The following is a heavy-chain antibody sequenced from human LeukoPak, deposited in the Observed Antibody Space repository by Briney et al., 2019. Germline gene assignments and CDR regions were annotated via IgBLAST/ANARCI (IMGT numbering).Heavy chain of an antibody. J-gene: IGHJ4*02. CDR1: GGSISSSYW. D-gene: IGHD2-15*01. V-gene: IGHV4-4*02. CDR3: ARARRVVVGAPYYFDY. CDR2: VYHSGST. Sequence: SETLSLTCAVSGGSISSSYWWSWVRQPPREGLEWIEEVYHSGSTNYNPSLKSRVSISVDKSKNQFSLKLSSVTAADTAVYYCARARRVVVGAPYYFDYWGQRTLVTVSS.